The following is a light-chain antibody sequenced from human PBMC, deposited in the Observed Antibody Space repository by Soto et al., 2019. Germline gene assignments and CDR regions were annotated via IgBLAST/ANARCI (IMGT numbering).Light chain of an antibody. CDR2: GAS. CDR1: QSVSSSY. Sequence: EIVSTQSPGTLSFSPGERATLSFRASQSVSSSYLAWYQQKPGQAPRLLIYGASSRATGIPDRFSGSGAGTDFTLTISRLEPEDFAVYYCQQYGSSPLTFGGGTKVDIK. J-gene: IGKJ4*01. CDR3: QQYGSSPLT. V-gene: IGKV3-20*01.